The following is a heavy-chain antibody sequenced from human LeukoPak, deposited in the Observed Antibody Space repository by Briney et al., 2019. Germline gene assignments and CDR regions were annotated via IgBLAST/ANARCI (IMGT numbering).Heavy chain of an antibody. D-gene: IGHD6-19*01. CDR3: AREGWQWLVHAFDI. V-gene: IGHV4-59*12. J-gene: IGHJ3*02. CDR2: IYYGGST. CDR1: GFTFSSYA. Sequence: GSLRLSCAASGFTFSSYAMSWIRQPPGKGLEWIGSIYYGGSTYYNPSLESRVTISVDTSKNQFSLKLSSVTAADTAMYYCAREGWQWLVHAFDIWGQGTMVTVSS.